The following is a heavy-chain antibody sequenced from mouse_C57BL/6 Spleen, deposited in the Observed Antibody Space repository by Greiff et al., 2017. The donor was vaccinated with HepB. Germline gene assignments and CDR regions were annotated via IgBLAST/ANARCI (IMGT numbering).Heavy chain of an antibody. D-gene: IGHD2-10*02. V-gene: IGHV5-17*01. CDR1: GFTFSDYG. CDR3: ARPAPRYAMDY. Sequence: VQLKESGGGLVKPGGSLKLSCAASGFTFSDYGMHWVRQAPEKGLEWVAYISSGSSTIYYADTVKGRFTISRDNAKNTLFLQMTSLRSEDTAMYYCARPAPRYAMDYWGQGTSVTVSS. J-gene: IGHJ4*01. CDR2: ISSGSSTI.